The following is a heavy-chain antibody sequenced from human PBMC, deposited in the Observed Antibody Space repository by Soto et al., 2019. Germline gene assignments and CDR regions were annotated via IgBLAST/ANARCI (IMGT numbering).Heavy chain of an antibody. CDR2: INDDGSDT. CDR3: ARDPTTGLDS. CDR1: GFTFSDYW. D-gene: IGHD4-17*01. J-gene: IGHJ4*02. V-gene: IGHV3-74*01. Sequence: EVQLVESGGDLVQPGGSLRLSCAAYGFTFSDYWMHWVRQAPGKGLVWVSLINDDGSDTTYADSVKGRFTISRDNAKNTVYLQMNTLRVEDTAVYYCARDPTTGLDSWGQGTLVTVSS.